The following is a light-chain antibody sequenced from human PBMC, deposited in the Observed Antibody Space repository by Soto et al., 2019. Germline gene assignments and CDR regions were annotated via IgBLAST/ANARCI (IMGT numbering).Light chain of an antibody. CDR3: QKLNSYLRT. Sequence: DLRMTHFLSTLSSTLGDSVTITCRVSQTISSCVAWYHQKQWKAPKLLIYAESTLQSGVPSKLSGSASGTELILTISRLQPEDFATYYSQKLNSYLRTFGGGTKVDIK. CDR1: QTISSC. V-gene: IGKV1-5*01. CDR2: AES. J-gene: IGKJ4*01.